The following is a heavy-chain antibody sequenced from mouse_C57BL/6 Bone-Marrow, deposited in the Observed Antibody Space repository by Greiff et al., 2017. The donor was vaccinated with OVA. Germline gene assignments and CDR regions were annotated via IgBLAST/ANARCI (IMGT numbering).Heavy chain of an antibody. CDR1: GFTFSSYG. J-gene: IGHJ2*01. D-gene: IGHD1-1*01. CDR3: ARPITTVVEPYYFDY. CDR2: ISSGGSYP. V-gene: IGHV5-6*01. Sequence: EVKLVESGGDLVKPGGSLKLSCAASGFTFSSYGMSWVRQTPDKRLEWVATISSGGSYPYYPDSVKGRFTISRDNAKNTLYLQMSSLKSEDTAMYYCARPITTVVEPYYFDYWGQGTTLTVSS.